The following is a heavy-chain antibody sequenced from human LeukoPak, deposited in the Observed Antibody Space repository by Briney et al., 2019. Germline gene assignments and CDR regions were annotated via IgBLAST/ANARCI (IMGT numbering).Heavy chain of an antibody. J-gene: IGHJ5*02. CDR3: ARGQGGYCSSTSCLHYRKMTTVTTTWFDP. D-gene: IGHD2-2*01. CDR2: IYTSGST. V-gene: IGHV4-4*07. CDR1: GGSISSYY. Sequence: SETLSLTCTVSGGSISSYYWSWIRQPAGKGLEWIGRIYTSGSTNYNPSLKSRVTMSVDTSKNQFSLKLSSVTAADTAVYYCARGQGGYCSSTSCLHYRKMTTVTTTWFDPWGQGTLVTVSS.